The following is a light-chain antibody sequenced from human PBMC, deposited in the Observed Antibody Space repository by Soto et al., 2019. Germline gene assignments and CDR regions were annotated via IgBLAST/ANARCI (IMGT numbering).Light chain of an antibody. Sequence: EIVLTQSPGTLSLSPGERATLSCRASQSIMFSLAWYQQKPGQAPRLLISGASTRATGIPARFSGSGSGKEFTLTISSLQSEDFAVYYCQQYYDGPPLTFGGGTKVDIK. CDR3: QQYYDGPPLT. CDR1: QSIMFS. CDR2: GAS. V-gene: IGKV3-15*01. J-gene: IGKJ4*01.